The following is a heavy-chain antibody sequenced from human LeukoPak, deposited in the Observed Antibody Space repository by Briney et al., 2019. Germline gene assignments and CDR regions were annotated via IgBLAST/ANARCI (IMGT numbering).Heavy chain of an antibody. CDR1: GFTFSSYA. J-gene: IGHJ6*02. CDR3: ARDKGSGWNYNYYGMDV. V-gene: IGHV3-64*01. Sequence: GGSLRLSCAASGFTFSSYAMHWVRQAPGKGLEYVSAISSNGGSTYYANSVKGRFTISRDNSKNTLYLQMGSLRAEDMAVYYCARDKGSGWNYNYYGMDVWGQGTTVTVSS. D-gene: IGHD6-19*01. CDR2: ISSNGGST.